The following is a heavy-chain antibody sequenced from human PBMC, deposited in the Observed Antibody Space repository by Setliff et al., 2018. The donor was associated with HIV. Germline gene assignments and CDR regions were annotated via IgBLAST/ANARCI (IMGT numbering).Heavy chain of an antibody. V-gene: IGHV1-69*05. D-gene: IGHD1-26*01. CDR3: AREVGTYSGSYAVADGFDI. CDR2: IIPIFGTA. J-gene: IGHJ3*02. CDR1: GGTFSSYA. Sequence: GASVKVSCKASGGTFSSYAISWVRQAPGQGLEWIGGIIPIFGTANYAQKFQGRVTITTDESTGTTYMELSSLGSEDTAVYYCAREVGTYSGSYAVADGFDIWGQGTMVTVSS.